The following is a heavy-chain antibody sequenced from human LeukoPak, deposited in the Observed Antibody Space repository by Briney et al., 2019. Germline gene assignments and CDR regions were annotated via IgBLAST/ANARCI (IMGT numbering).Heavy chain of an antibody. V-gene: IGHV4-34*01. J-gene: IGHJ6*02. CDR2: INHSGST. Sequence: SETLSLTCAVYGGSFSGYYWSWIRQPPGKGLERIGEINHSGSTNYNPPFKSRVTISVDTSKNQFSLKLSSVTAADTAVYYCARLRTLGYCSGGSCYPPYYYGMDVWGQGTTVTVSS. D-gene: IGHD2-15*01. CDR3: ARLRTLGYCSGGSCYPPYYYGMDV. CDR1: GGSFSGYY.